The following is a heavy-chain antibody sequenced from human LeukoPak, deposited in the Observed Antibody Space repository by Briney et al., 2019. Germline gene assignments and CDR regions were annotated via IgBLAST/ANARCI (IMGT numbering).Heavy chain of an antibody. CDR3: AAGTTVTNFVNY. CDR1: GFTFTSSA. Sequence: SVKVSCKASGFTFTSSAMQWVRQARGQRLEWIGWIVVGSGNTNYAQKFQERVTITRGMSTSTAYMELSSLRSEDTAVYYCAAGTTVTNFVNYWGQGTLVTVSS. CDR2: IVVGSGNT. J-gene: IGHJ4*02. D-gene: IGHD4-17*01. V-gene: IGHV1-58*02.